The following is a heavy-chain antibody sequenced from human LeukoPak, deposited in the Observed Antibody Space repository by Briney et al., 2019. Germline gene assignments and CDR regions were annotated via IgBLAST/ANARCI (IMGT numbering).Heavy chain of an antibody. CDR3: ARGGDRSFDY. Sequence: PSETLSLTCAVSGVTFSSNLRWTWGRPPPSRGLEWISVIHHSGSNNYNASVKSRVTISVDKSKNQFSLNLNSVTAADTAVYYCARGGDRSFDYWGQGTLVTVSS. V-gene: IGHV4-4*02. CDR2: IHHSGSN. CDR1: GVTFSSNLR. J-gene: IGHJ4*02. D-gene: IGHD3-10*01.